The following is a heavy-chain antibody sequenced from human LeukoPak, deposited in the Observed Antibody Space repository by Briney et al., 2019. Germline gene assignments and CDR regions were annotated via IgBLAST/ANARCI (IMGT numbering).Heavy chain of an antibody. Sequence: SETLSLTCTVSSYSISSSSYYWGWIRQPPGKGLEWIGSIYNSGRTYCNPSLKSRVTISVDTSKIQFSLNLRSVTAADTAVYYCARHWLGSYDGGRYPYYFDYWGQGTLVTVSS. V-gene: IGHV4-39*01. CDR2: IYNSGRT. D-gene: IGHD3-22*01. CDR3: ARHWLGSYDGGRYPYYFDY. J-gene: IGHJ4*02. CDR1: SYSISSSSYY.